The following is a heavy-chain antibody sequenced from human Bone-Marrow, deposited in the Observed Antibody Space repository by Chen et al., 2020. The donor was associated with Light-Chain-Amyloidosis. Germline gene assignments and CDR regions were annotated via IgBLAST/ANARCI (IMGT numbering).Heavy chain of an antibody. J-gene: IGHJ4*02. Sequence: QLQLQESGPGLVRPSETLSLTCTVSGGSISINSYYWGGIRQPPGKGLEWIGSMSYSGSTYYSPSLKSRVTISVDTPKNQFSLRLNSVTAADTALYYCARMFGFCSGGSCYSAYFDYWGQGALVTVSS. CDR1: GGSISINSYY. CDR2: MSYSGST. D-gene: IGHD2-15*01. CDR3: ARMFGFCSGGSCYSAYFDY. V-gene: IGHV4-39*01.